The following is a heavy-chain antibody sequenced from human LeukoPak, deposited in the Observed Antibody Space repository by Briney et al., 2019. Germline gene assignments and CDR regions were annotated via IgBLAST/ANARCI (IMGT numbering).Heavy chain of an antibody. Sequence: GSLGLSCAASGFTFSSYAMTWVRQAPEKGLEWVSAISGSGRSTYYADSVKGRFTISRDNSKNTLYLQMNSLRADDTAVYYCAKDPMVRGLSYDCWGQGTVVTVSS. J-gene: IGHJ4*02. CDR3: AKDPMVRGLSYDC. CDR1: GFTFSSYA. CDR2: ISGSGRST. D-gene: IGHD3-10*01. V-gene: IGHV3-23*01.